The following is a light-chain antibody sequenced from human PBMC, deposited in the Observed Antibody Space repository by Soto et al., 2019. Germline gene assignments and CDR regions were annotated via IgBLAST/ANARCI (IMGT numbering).Light chain of an antibody. CDR1: TGAVTSGYD. CDR3: LLYYGGAQLV. V-gene: IGLV7-43*01. CDR2: STR. Sequence: QAVVTQEPSLTVSPGGTVTLTCASSTGAVTSGYDPNWFQQKPGHAPRALIYSTRHQHAWTPARFSGSLLGGKAALTLSGVQPEDEAEYYCLLYYGGAQLVFGGGTKRTVL. J-gene: IGLJ2*01.